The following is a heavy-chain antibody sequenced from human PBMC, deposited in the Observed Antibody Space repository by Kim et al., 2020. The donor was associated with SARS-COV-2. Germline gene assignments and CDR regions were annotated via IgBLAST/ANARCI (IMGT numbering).Heavy chain of an antibody. J-gene: IGHJ4*02. V-gene: IGHV1-2*06. CDR1: GYTFTGYY. Sequence: ASVKVSCKASGYTFTGYYMHWVRQAPGQGLEWMGRINPNSGGTNYAQKFQGRVTMTRDTSISTAYMELSRLRSDDTAVYYCARDAGGGTSKQLPGYWGQGTLVTVSS. CDR2: INPNSGGT. CDR3: ARDAGGGTSKQLPGY. D-gene: IGHD6-13*01.